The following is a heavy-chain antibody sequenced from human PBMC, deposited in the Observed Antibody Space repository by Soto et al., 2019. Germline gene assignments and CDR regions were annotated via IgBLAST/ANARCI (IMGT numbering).Heavy chain of an antibody. J-gene: IGHJ5*02. CDR2: INPSGGSI. CDR3: AAEILMVRGVINWFDP. V-gene: IGHV1-46*01. Sequence: GASVKVSCKASGYTFTSYYMHWVRQAPGQGLEWMGIINPSGGSISYAQKFQGRVTMTRDTSTSTVYMELSSLRSEDTAVYYCAAEILMVRGVINWFDPWGQGTLVTVSS. D-gene: IGHD3-10*01. CDR1: GYTFTSYY.